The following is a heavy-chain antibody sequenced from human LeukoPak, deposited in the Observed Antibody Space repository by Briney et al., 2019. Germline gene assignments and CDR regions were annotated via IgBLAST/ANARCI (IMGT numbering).Heavy chain of an antibody. CDR3: ARLSAFYYGSGSYYNRPNNWFDP. CDR2: VHYSGST. J-gene: IGHJ5*02. CDR1: GGSISSSSYF. Sequence: SETLSLTCSVSGGSISSSSYFWGWIRQPPGKGLEWIASVHYSGSTYYNPSLKSRVTISIDTSKNQFSLKLTSVTAADTAVYYCARLSAFYYGSGSYYNRPNNWFDPWGQGTLVTVSS. D-gene: IGHD3-10*01. V-gene: IGHV4-39*01.